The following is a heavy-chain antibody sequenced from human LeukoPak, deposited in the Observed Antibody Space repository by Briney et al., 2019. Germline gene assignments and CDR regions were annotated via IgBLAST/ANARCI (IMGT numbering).Heavy chain of an antibody. CDR3: ARVGDVVVVAAYSLDY. Sequence: GGSLRLSCAASGFTFSSYWMSWVRQAPGKGLEWVANIKQDGSEKYYVDSVKGRFTISRDNAKNSLYLQMNSLRAEDTAVYYCARVGDVVVVAAYSLDYWGQGTLVTVSS. J-gene: IGHJ4*02. D-gene: IGHD2-15*01. CDR2: IKQDGSEK. CDR1: GFTFSSYW. V-gene: IGHV3-7*01.